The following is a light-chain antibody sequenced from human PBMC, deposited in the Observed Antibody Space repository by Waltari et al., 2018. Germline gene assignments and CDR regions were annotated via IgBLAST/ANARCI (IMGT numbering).Light chain of an antibody. J-gene: IGKJ3*01. CDR3: QQYLRSPFT. V-gene: IGKV4-1*01. CDR1: QSVLSRFNHRNN. Sequence: DIVMTQSPDSLAVSLGERATITCQSSQSVLSRFNHRNNLTWYQQKPGQPPQLLLYSASTRESGVPDRFSGSGSGTEVTLTISSLQAEDVAIYYCQQYLRSPFTFGPGTKVDIK. CDR2: SAS.